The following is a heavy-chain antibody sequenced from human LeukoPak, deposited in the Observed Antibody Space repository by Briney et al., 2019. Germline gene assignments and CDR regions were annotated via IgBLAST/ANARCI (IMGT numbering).Heavy chain of an antibody. CDR1: GGSISSSSHS. CDR3: ARRPWGSYRLPFDY. D-gene: IGHD3-16*02. V-gene: IGHV4-39*01. J-gene: IGHJ4*02. Sequence: SETLSLTCTVSGGSISSSSHSWGWIRQPPGKGLEWIGSIYYSGSTYYNPSLKSRVTISVDTSKNQFSLKLSSVTAADTAVYYCARRPWGSYRLPFDYWGQGTLVTVSS. CDR2: IYYSGST.